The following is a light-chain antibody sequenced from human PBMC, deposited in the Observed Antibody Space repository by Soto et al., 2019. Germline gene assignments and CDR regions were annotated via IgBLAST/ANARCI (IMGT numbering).Light chain of an antibody. J-gene: IGKJ1*01. V-gene: IGKV1-5*01. CDR3: QQYDSYSWT. Sequence: DIQMTQSPSTLSASVGDRITITGRASQSVSRRLAWYQQKPGKAPNLLIYDVSSLESGVPSRFSGSASGTEFILTISSLQPDDFATYYCQQYDSYSWTFGQGTKVEMK. CDR1: QSVSRR. CDR2: DVS.